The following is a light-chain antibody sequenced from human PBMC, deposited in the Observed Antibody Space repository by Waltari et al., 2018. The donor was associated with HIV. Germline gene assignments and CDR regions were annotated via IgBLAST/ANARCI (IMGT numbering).Light chain of an antibody. V-gene: IGKV4-1*01. CDR3: QQYYSTPLT. Sequence: DIVMTPSPGSLAVSLGERATIRCKSSQSVLHSPNNKDYLAWYQHKPGQPPRLLMHWASARESGVPDRFSGSGSGTDFTLTISSLQAEDVALYYCQQYYSTPLTFGGGTKVELK. J-gene: IGKJ4*01. CDR1: QSVLHSPNNKDY. CDR2: WAS.